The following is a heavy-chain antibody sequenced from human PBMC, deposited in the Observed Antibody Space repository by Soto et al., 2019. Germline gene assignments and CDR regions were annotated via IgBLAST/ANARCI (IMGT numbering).Heavy chain of an antibody. D-gene: IGHD6-13*01. Sequence: PGESLKISCKGSGYSLTSYWIGWVRQMPGKGLEWMGIIYPGDSDTRYSPSFQGQVTISADKSISTAYLQWSSLKASDTAMYYCARRRYSSSWYKYYYYYYGMDVWGQGTTVTVSS. CDR1: GYSLTSYW. CDR3: ARRRYSSSWYKYYYYYYGMDV. CDR2: IYPGDSDT. V-gene: IGHV5-51*01. J-gene: IGHJ6*02.